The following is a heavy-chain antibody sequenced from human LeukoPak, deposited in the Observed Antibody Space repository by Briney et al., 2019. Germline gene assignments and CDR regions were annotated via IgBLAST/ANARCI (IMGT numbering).Heavy chain of an antibody. J-gene: IGHJ5*02. CDR2: IYYSGST. CDR3: ARQPHLRGYSGYDFYPNWFDP. V-gene: IGHV4-39*01. Sequence: SETLSLTCAVYGGSFSGYYWGWIRQPPGKGLEWIGSIYYSGSTYYNPSLKSRVTISVDTSKNQFSLKLSSVTAADTAVYYCARQPHLRGYSGYDFYPNWFDPWGQGTLVIVSS. CDR1: GGSFSGYY. D-gene: IGHD5-12*01.